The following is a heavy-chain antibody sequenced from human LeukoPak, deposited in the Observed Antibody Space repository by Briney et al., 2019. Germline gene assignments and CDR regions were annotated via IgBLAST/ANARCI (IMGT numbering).Heavy chain of an antibody. V-gene: IGHV4-61*02. J-gene: IGHJ4*02. CDR3: ARGALYRGYSSSWYL. CDR2: IYTSGST. Sequence: SETLSLTCTVSGGSISSGSYYWSWIRQPAGKGLEWIGRIYTSGSTNYNPSLKSRVTISVDTSKNQFSLKLSSVTAADTAVYYCARGALYRGYSSSWYLWGQGTLVTVSS. D-gene: IGHD6-13*01. CDR1: GGSISSGSYY.